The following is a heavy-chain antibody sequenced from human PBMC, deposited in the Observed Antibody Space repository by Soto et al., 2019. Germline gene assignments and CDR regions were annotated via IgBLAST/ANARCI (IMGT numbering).Heavy chain of an antibody. CDR3: AKDFSPHHAGYSSSWSQYYFDY. Sequence: QTGGSLRLSCAAPGFTFSSYAMSWVRQAPGKGLEWXXXXXXXXXXXXXXXXXXXRFTISRDNSKNTLYLQMNSLRAEDTAVYYCAKDFSPHHAGYSSSWSQYYFDYWGQGTLVTV. V-gene: IGHV3-23*01. D-gene: IGHD6-13*01. CDR1: GFTFSSYA. J-gene: IGHJ4*02. CDR2: XXXXXXXX.